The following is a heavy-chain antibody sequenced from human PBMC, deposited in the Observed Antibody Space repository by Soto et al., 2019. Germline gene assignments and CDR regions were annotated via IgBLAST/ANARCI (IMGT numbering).Heavy chain of an antibody. CDR3: ARDHILTGCRVDY. D-gene: IGHD3-9*01. CDR1: GGTFGSYT. J-gene: IGHJ4*02. CDR2: IIPILGIA. V-gene: IGHV1-69*04. Sequence: QVQLVQSGAEVKKPGSSVKVSCKASGGTFGSYTISWVRQAPGQGLEWMGRIIPILGIANYAQNFQGRVTITADKSTRTAYMELSSLRSEDTAVYYCARDHILTGCRVDYWGQGTLVTVSS.